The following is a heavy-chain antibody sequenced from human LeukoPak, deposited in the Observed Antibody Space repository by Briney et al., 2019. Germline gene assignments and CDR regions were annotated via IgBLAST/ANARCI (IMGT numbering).Heavy chain of an antibody. V-gene: IGHV1-69*13. CDR2: IIPIFGTA. Sequence: SVKVSCKASGGTFSSYAISWVRQAPGQGLEWMGGIIPIFGTANYAQKFQGRVTITADESTSTAYMELSSLRSEDTAVYYCAIPTHGPRANYYYYYMDVWGKGTTVTISS. CDR3: AIPTHGPRANYYYYYMDV. CDR1: GGTFSSYA. D-gene: IGHD5-24*01. J-gene: IGHJ6*03.